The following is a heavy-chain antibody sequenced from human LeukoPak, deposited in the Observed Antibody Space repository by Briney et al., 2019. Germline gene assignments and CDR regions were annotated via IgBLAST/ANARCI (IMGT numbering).Heavy chain of an antibody. V-gene: IGHV3-23*01. CDR2: ISGSGGST. CDR1: GFTFSSYA. Sequence: PGGSLRLSCAASGFTFSSYAMGWVRQAPGKGLEWVSAISGSGGSTYYADSVKGRFTISRDNSKNTLYLQMNSLRAEDTAVYYCAKRHYYDSSGSLYYYYMDVWGKGTTVTVFS. CDR3: AKRHYYDSSGSLYYYYMDV. J-gene: IGHJ6*03. D-gene: IGHD3-22*01.